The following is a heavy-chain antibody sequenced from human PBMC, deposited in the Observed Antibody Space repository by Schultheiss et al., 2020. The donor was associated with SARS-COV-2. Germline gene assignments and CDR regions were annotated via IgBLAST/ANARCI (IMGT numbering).Heavy chain of an antibody. Sequence: SETLSLTCAVYGGSFNGDFWSWIRQPPGKGLEWIGEINHGGSTNYNPSLKSRVTISVDTSKNQFSLKLSSVTAADTAVYYCARDYVVPAAQYYYYGMDVWGQGTTVTVSS. J-gene: IGHJ6*02. CDR1: GGSFNGDF. V-gene: IGHV4-34*01. D-gene: IGHD2-2*01. CDR2: INHGGST. CDR3: ARDYVVPAAQYYYYGMDV.